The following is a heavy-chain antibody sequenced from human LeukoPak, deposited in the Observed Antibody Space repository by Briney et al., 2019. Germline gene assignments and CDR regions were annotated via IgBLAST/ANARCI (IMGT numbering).Heavy chain of an antibody. CDR1: GFTFSSYG. CDR3: AKGSMTPFEP. CDR2: IRYDGSNK. J-gene: IGHJ5*02. D-gene: IGHD3-10*01. Sequence: GGSLRLSCAASGFTFSSYGVHWVRQAPGEGLEWVAFIRYDGSNKYYADSVKGRFTISRDNSKNTLYLQMNSLRAEDTAVYYCAKGSMTPFEPWGQGTLVTVSS. V-gene: IGHV3-30*02.